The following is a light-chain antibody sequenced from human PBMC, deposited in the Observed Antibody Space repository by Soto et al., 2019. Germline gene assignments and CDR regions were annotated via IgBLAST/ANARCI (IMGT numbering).Light chain of an antibody. CDR1: QSVNSN. CDR2: GAF. V-gene: IGKV3-15*01. J-gene: IGKJ5*01. Sequence: EIVMAQSPATRSVPPGERATLFCTPSQSVNSNLAWYQQKPGQAPRLLMYGAFRRATNVPARFSGSGSGTDFTLTISRLEPEDFAVYYCQQYGTSPRTFGQGTRLEIK. CDR3: QQYGTSPRT.